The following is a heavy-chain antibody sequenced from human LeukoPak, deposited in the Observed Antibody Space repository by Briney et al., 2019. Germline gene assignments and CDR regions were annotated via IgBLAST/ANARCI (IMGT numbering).Heavy chain of an antibody. CDR2: IGSSGTPI. V-gene: IGHV3-11*01. J-gene: IGHJ4*02. Sequence: PGGSLRLSCAASGFTFSDYYMTWIRQAPGKGLEWLSYIGSSGTPIYYADSVKGRFTISRDNAKNSLYLEMSIQRAEDTAVYYCARGRYSHQYWGQGTLVTVSS. CDR1: GFTFSDYY. CDR3: ARGRYSHQY. D-gene: IGHD2-21*01.